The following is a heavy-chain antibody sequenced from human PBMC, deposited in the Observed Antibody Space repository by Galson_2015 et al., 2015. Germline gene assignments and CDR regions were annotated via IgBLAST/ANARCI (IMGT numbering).Heavy chain of an antibody. Sequence: SVKVSCKASGYTFTGYYLHWGRQAPGQGLEWMGRIHPNSGGTNYAQKFQGRVTMTRDTSISTAYMELSRLRSDDTAVYYCARGTPTVTHGAWGQGTLVTVSS. D-gene: IGHD4-17*01. CDR2: IHPNSGGT. CDR3: ARGTPTVTHGA. V-gene: IGHV1-2*06. CDR1: GYTFTGYY. J-gene: IGHJ5*02.